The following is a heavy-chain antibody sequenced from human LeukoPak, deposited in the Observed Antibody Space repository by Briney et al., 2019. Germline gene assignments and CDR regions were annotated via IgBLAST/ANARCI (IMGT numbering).Heavy chain of an antibody. D-gene: IGHD3-16*01. V-gene: IGHV4-39*07. Sequence: SETLSLTCTVSGGSISSSSYYWGWIRQPPGKGLEWIGSIYYRGSTYYNPSLKSRVTISVDTSKNQFSLKLSSVTAADTAVYYCARGPYSQFGYWGQGTLVTVSS. CDR2: IYYRGST. J-gene: IGHJ4*02. CDR1: GGSISSSSYY. CDR3: ARGPYSQFGY.